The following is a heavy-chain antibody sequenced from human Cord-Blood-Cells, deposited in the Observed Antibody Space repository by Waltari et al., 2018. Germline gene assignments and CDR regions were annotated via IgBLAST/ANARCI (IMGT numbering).Heavy chain of an antibody. CDR3: ARDRIAAAGRYYYYYMDV. CDR2: IYYSGST. Sequence: QVQLQESGPGLVKPSQPLSPTCTVSGGSISSGGYYWSWIRQPPGKGLEWIGYIYYSGSTYYNPSLKSRVTISVDTSKNQFSLKLSSVTAADTAVYYCARDRIAAAGRYYYYYMDVWGKGTTVTVSS. D-gene: IGHD6-13*01. V-gene: IGHV4-31*03. J-gene: IGHJ6*03. CDR1: GGSISSGGYY.